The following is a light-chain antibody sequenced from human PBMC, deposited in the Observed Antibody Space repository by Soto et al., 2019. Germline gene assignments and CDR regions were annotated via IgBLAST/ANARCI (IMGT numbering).Light chain of an antibody. Sequence: EIVLTQSPGTLSLSPGERATLSCRASQSVRSSYLAWYQQKPGQAPRLLIYGASSRATGIPDRFSGSGSGTDFTLTSSRLEPEDCAVYYCQQYGSSITFGQGTRLEIK. J-gene: IGKJ5*01. V-gene: IGKV3-20*01. CDR2: GAS. CDR1: QSVRSSY. CDR3: QQYGSSIT.